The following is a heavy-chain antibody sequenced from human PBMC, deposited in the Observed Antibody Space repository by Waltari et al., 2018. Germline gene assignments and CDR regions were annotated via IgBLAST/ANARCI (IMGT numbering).Heavy chain of an antibody. J-gene: IGHJ4*02. CDR2: IWYDGSNK. CDR3: AKDGWWQQLVPPFGHLDY. Sequence: QVQLVESGGGVVQPGRSLRLSCAASGFTFSSYGMHWVRQAPGKGLEWVAVIWYDGSNKYYADSVKGRFTISRDNSKNTLYLQMNSLRAEDTAVYYCAKDGWWQQLVPPFGHLDYWGQGTLVTVSS. D-gene: IGHD6-13*01. CDR1: GFTFSSYG. V-gene: IGHV3-33*06.